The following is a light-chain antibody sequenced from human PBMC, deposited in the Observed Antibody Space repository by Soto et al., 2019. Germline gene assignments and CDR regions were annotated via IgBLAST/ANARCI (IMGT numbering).Light chain of an antibody. Sequence: IVMAQSPRSVSLSPGETATLACRARQTISGPSLAWYQQKPGQAPRLLIYGASSRATGIPDGVSGSGSATVFTLTISRLEPEDFGIYYCHQYGTSPLTFGGGTKVDIK. V-gene: IGKV3-20*01. CDR3: HQYGTSPLT. J-gene: IGKJ4*01. CDR2: GAS. CDR1: QTISGPS.